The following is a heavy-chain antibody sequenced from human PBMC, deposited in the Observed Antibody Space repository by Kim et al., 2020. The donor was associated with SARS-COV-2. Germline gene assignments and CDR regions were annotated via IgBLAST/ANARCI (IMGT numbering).Heavy chain of an antibody. D-gene: IGHD2-2*01. CDR3: ATRPCDGPYAPWGY. CDR1: GFTLSTCA. CDR2: ISATSGIT. V-gene: IGHV3-23*01. J-gene: IGHJ4*02. Sequence: GGSLRLSCVVSGFTLSTCAMTWVRQAPGKGLEWVSTISATSGITYYADSVKGRFTVSRDNSKNTLDLQMNSLRAEDTALYYWATRPCDGPYAPWGYWGRG.